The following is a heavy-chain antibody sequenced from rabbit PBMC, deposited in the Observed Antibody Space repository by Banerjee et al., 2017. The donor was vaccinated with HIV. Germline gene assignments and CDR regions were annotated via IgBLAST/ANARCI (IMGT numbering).Heavy chain of an antibody. CDR3: VRDAGATLYGYIDLNL. J-gene: IGHJ4*01. CDR1: GFDFSTYG. D-gene: IGHD6-1*01. CDR2: IVPIFGSA. Sequence: QEQLVESGGGLVQPGGSLKLSCKASGFDFSTYGVSWVRQAPGKVLEWIGYIVPIFGSAYYANWVKGLSTISSHNTQNTVSLQLNSLTAADTATYFCVRDAGATLYGYIDLNLWGPGTLFTVS. V-gene: IGHV1S47*01.